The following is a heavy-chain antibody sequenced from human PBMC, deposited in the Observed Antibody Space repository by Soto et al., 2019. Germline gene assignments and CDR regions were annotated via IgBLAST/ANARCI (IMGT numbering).Heavy chain of an antibody. D-gene: IGHD6-19*01. J-gene: IGHJ4*02. CDR2: IYWDDDK. CDR1: GFSLSTSGVG. CDR3: VRPQWLAFDY. Sequence: QITLKESGPTLVKPTQTLTLTCTFSGFSLSTSGVGVCWIRQPPGKALEWLALIYWDDDKRYSPSLKSRLTITKDTSKYQVVLTMTNMDPVDTATYHCVRPQWLAFDYWGQGTLVTVSS. V-gene: IGHV2-5*02.